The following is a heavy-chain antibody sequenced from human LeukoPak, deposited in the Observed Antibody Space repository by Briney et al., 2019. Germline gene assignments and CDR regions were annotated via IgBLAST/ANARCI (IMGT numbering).Heavy chain of an antibody. CDR3: ARPDTAMVRGYYFDY. V-gene: IGHV3-21*01. CDR1: GFTFSSYG. D-gene: IGHD5-18*01. J-gene: IGHJ4*02. CDR2: ISSSSSYI. Sequence: GGSLRLSCAASGFTFSSYGMNWVRQAPGKGLEWVSSISSSSSYIYYADSVKGRFTISRDNAKNSLYLQMNSLRAEDTAVYYCARPDTAMVRGYYFDYWGQGTLVTVSS.